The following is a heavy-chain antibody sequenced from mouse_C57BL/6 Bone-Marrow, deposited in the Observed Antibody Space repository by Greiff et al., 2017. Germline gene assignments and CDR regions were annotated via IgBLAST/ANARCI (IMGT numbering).Heavy chain of an antibody. CDR1: GYTFTSYW. J-gene: IGHJ4*01. V-gene: IGHV1-50*01. CDR2: IDPSDSYT. Sequence: QVQLQQPGAELVKPGASVKLSCKASGYTFTSYWMQWVTQRPGQGLEWIGEIDPSDSYTNYNQKFKGKATLTVDTTYSPAYMQLSSLTSEDSSVYDSARSGWTYALDYWGQGTSVTVSS. CDR3: ARSGWTYALDY. D-gene: IGHD2-3*01.